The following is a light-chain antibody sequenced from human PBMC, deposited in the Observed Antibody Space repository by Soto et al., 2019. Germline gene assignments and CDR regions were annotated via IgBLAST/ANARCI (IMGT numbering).Light chain of an antibody. CDR1: SSDVGTYNL. CDR3: CSYEGSSTFL. J-gene: IGLJ2*01. CDR2: EGS. V-gene: IGLV2-23*01. Sequence: QSALTQPASVSGSPGQSITLSCTGTSSDVGTYNLVSWYQQHPGKAPKLMIYEGSKRPSGVSNRFSGSKSGNTASLTIFGLQAEDEPDYYCCSYEGSSTFLCGEGTNLNVL.